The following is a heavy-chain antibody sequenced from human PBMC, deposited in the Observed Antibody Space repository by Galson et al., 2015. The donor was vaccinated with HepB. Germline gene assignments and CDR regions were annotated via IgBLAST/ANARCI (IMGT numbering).Heavy chain of an antibody. V-gene: IGHV4-34*01. J-gene: IGHJ4*02. CDR3: ARGAGQWLSNFDY. CDR2: INHSGST. Sequence: ETLSLTCAVYGGSFSGYYWSWIRQPPGKGLEWIGEINHSGSTNYNPSLKSRVTISVDTSKNQFSLKLSSVTAADTAVYYCARGAGQWLSNFDYWGQGTLVTVSS. CDR1: GGSFSGYY. D-gene: IGHD3-22*01.